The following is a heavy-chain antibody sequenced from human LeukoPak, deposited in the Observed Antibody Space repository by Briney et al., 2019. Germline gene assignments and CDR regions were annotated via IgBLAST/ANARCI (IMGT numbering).Heavy chain of an antibody. V-gene: IGHV3-23*01. D-gene: IGHD1-26*01. J-gene: IGHJ4*02. CDR1: GFIFSSYG. CDR3: AKKAQYNGNYPLDY. CDR2: VSASGGRT. Sequence: PGGSLRLSCAASGFIFSSYGMSWVRQAPGKGLEWVSAVSASGGRTNNADSVKGRSTISRDNSKNTLYLQMNSLRAEDTALYFCAKKAQYNGNYPLDYWGQGTLVTVSS.